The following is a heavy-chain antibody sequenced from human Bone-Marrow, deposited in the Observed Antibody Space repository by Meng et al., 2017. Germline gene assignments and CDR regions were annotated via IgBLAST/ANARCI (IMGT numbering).Heavy chain of an antibody. CDR1: GYIFTGYY. CDR2: INPNSGGT. Sequence: ASVKVSCKASGYIFTGYYMHWVRQAPGQGLEWMGWINPNSGGTNYAQKFQGRVTMTRDTSISTAYMELSRLRSDDTAVYYCARVDTVRGVWMPPFDYWGQGTLVTVSS. J-gene: IGHJ4*02. D-gene: IGHD3-10*01. V-gene: IGHV1-2*02. CDR3: ARVDTVRGVWMPPFDY.